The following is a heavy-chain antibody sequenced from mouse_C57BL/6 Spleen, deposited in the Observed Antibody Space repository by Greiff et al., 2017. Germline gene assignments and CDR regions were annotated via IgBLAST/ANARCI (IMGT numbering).Heavy chain of an antibody. Sequence: EVQGVESGGGLVQPGGSMKLSCAASGFTFSDAWMDWVRQSPEKGLEWVAEIRNKANNHATYYAESVKGSFTISRDDSKSSVYLQMNSLRAEDTCIYFCTRGCLLRDDAMDYWGQGTSVTVSS. CDR1: GFTFSDAW. CDR3: TRGCLLRDDAMDY. D-gene: IGHD2-3*01. J-gene: IGHJ4*01. CDR2: IRNKANNHAT. V-gene: IGHV6-6*01.